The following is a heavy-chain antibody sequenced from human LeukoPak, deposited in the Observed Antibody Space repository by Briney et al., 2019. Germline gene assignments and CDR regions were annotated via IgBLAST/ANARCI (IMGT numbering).Heavy chain of an antibody. CDR3: ARVGYYARAFDI. CDR2: IYYSGST. J-gene: IGHJ3*02. Sequence: SETLSLTCTVSGGSISSYYWSWIRQPPGKGLEWIGYIYYSGSTNYNPSLKSRDTISVDTSKNHFSLKLSSVTAADTAVYYCARVGYYARAFDIWGQGTMVTVSS. V-gene: IGHV4-59*01. CDR1: GGSISSYY. D-gene: IGHD3-10*01.